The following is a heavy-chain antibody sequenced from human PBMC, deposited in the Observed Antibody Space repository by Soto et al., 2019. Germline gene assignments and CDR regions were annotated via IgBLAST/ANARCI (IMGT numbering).Heavy chain of an antibody. D-gene: IGHD3-22*01. J-gene: IGHJ4*02. Sequence: QVQLVQSGAEVKKPGSSVKVSCKASGGTFSSYTISWVRQAPGQGLEWMGRIIPILGIANYAQKFQGRVTITADKSTSTAYMELSSLRSEDTAVYYCAGRGGYYDCANFDYWGQGTLVTVSS. V-gene: IGHV1-69*02. CDR2: IIPILGIA. CDR3: AGRGGYYDCANFDY. CDR1: GGTFSSYT.